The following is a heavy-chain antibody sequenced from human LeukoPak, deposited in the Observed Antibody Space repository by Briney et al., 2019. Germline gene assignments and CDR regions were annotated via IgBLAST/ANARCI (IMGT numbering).Heavy chain of an antibody. CDR2: INTNTGNP. CDR3: AREGPSGQLLDKGYFDY. Sequence: ASVKVSCKASGYTFTSYATNWVRQAPGQGLEWMGWINTNTGNPTYAQGFTGRFVFSLDTSVSTAYLQISSLKAEDTAVYYCAREGPSGQLLDKGYFDYWGQGTLVTVSS. V-gene: IGHV7-4-1*02. D-gene: IGHD2-2*01. CDR1: GYTFTSYA. J-gene: IGHJ4*02.